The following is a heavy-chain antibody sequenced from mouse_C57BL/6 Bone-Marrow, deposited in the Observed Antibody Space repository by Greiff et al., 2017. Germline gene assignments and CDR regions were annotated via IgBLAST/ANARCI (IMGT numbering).Heavy chain of an antibody. V-gene: IGHV1-69*01. CDR3: ARTPPYGRSSYYYAVDY. D-gene: IGHD1-1*01. CDR2: IDTSDSYT. CDR1: GYTFTSYW. J-gene: IGHJ4*01. Sequence: QVQLQQPGAELVMPGASVKLSCTASGYTFTSYWMHWVKQRPGQGLEWIGEIDTSDSYTNYNQKFKGKSTLTVDKSSRTAFMQLSSLTSEDSAVYYCARTPPYGRSSYYYAVDYWGQGTSVTVSS.